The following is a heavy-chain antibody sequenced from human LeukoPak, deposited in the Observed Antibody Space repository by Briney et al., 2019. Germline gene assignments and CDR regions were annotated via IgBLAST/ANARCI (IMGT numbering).Heavy chain of an antibody. CDR2: IYYSGST. J-gene: IGHJ4*02. V-gene: IGHV4-59*05. CDR1: GGSISSYY. D-gene: IGHD5-18*01. Sequence: PSETLFLTCTVSGGSISSYYWNWIRQPPGKGLEWIGSIYYSGSTYYNPSLKSRVTISVDTSKNQFSLKLSSVTAADTAVYYCASGYSYDLFDYWGQGTLVTVSS. CDR3: ASGYSYDLFDY.